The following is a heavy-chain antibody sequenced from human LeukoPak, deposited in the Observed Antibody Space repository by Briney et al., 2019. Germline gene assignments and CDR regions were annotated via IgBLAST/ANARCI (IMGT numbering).Heavy chain of an antibody. Sequence: ASVKVSCKASGYTFITYGISWVRQAPGQGLEWMGWISAYNGDTKYSQKLQGRVTMTTDTSTSTAYMELRSLRSDDTAVYYCGRGPYCSGATCYSQYFDYWGQGTLVTVSP. CDR2: ISAYNGDT. D-gene: IGHD2-15*01. CDR3: GRGPYCSGATCYSQYFDY. J-gene: IGHJ4*02. V-gene: IGHV1-18*01. CDR1: GYTFITYG.